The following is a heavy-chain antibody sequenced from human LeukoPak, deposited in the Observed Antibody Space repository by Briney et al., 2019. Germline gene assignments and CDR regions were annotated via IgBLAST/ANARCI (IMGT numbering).Heavy chain of an antibody. CDR3: ARDIELST. V-gene: IGHV3-23*01. CDR2: IASSGLNT. J-gene: IGHJ3*01. CDR1: AFTFSTYT. Sequence: PGGSLRLSCAASAFTFSTYTMNWVRQTPGKGLEWVSLIASSGLNTYYADSVRGRFTISRDNSKNTLSLQMNSLRVEDTAIYYCARDIELSTWGLGTLVTVSS. D-gene: IGHD5-12*01.